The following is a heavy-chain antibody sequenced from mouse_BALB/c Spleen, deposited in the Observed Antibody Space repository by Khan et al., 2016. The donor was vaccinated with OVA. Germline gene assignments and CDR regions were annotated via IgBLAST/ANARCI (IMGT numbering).Heavy chain of an antibody. CDR1: GFSLTTYG. CDR3: ARGNFDAMDY. D-gene: IGHD2-1*01. J-gene: IGHJ4*01. Sequence: VQLQESGPGLVAPSQSLSITCTVSGFSLTTYGIHLVRQPPGKGLEWLIVIWSDGASTYNSALKSRLSISKDNSKSQVFLKMNSLQTDDTAMYYCARGNFDAMDYWGQGTSVTVSS. V-gene: IGHV2-6*02. CDR2: IWSDGAS.